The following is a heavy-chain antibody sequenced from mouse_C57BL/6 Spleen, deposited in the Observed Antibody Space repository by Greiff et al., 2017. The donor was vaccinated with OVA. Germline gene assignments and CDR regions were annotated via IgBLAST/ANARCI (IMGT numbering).Heavy chain of an antibody. CDR3: AREPVLLRGGYAMDY. V-gene: IGHV1-59*01. J-gene: IGHJ4*01. D-gene: IGHD1-1*01. Sequence: QVQLQQPGAELVRPGTSVKLSCKASGYTFTSYWMHWVKQRPGQGLEWIGVIDPSDSYTNYNQKFKGKATLTVDTSSSTAYMQRSSLTSEDSAVYDCAREPVLLRGGYAMDYWGQGTSVTVSS. CDR1: GYTFTSYW. CDR2: IDPSDSYT.